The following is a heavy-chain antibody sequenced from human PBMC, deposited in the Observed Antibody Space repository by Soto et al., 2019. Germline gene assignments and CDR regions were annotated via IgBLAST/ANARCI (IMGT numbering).Heavy chain of an antibody. CDR1: RFTFSSYW. Sequence: GGSLRLSCAASRFTFSSYWMSWVRQAPGKGLEWVANIKEDGSEKNYVDSVKGRFTISRDNAKNSLSLQMNSLRAEDTAVYYSSSIRYCSGWGQGSLVTVAS. D-gene: IGHD6-19*01. CDR2: IKEDGSEK. J-gene: IGHJ4*02. CDR3: SSIRYCSG. V-gene: IGHV3-7*01.